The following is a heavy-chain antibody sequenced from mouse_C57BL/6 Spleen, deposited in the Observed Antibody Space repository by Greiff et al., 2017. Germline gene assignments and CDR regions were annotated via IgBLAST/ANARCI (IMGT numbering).Heavy chain of an antibody. V-gene: IGHV5-6*01. CDR1: GFTFTSYG. CDR3: AKQGSMVTTWGYAMDY. Sequence: EVKLMESGGDLVKPGGSLKLSCAASGFTFTSYGMSWVRQTPDKRLEWVATISSGGSYTYYPDSVKGRFTISRDNAKNTLYLQMSSLKSEDTAMYYGAKQGSMVTTWGYAMDYWGQGTSVTVSS. CDR2: ISSGGSYT. D-gene: IGHD2-1*01. J-gene: IGHJ4*01.